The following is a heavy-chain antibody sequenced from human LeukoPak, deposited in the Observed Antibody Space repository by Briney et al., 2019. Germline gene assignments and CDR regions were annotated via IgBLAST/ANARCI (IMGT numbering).Heavy chain of an antibody. Sequence: PGGSLRLSCAASGFTFSSYGMHWVRQAPGKGLEWVAVISYDGSNKYYADSVKGRFTISRDRSTNSQYLQMNNLRSEDTALYYCAKDLGSYYSNSYFRGFDSWGQGTLVTVSS. CDR1: GFTFSSYG. V-gene: IGHV3-30*18. D-gene: IGHD5-18*01. J-gene: IGHJ4*02. CDR3: AKDLGSYYSNSYFRGFDS. CDR2: ISYDGSNK.